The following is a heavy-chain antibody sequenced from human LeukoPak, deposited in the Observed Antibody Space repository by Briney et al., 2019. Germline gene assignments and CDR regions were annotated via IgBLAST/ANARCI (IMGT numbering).Heavy chain of an antibody. J-gene: IGHJ3*02. CDR1: GYTFTSYD. V-gene: IGHV1-8*03. D-gene: IGHD5-18*01. Sequence: ASVKVSCKASGYTFTSYDINWVRQATGQGLEWMGWMNPNSGNTGYAQKFQGRVTITRNTSISTAYMELSSLRSEDTAVYYCARAESYGFPDAFDIWGQGTMVTVSS. CDR2: MNPNSGNT. CDR3: ARAESYGFPDAFDI.